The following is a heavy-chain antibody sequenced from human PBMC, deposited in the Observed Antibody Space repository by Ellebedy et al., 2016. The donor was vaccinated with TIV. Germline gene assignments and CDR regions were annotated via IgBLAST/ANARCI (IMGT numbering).Heavy chain of an antibody. Sequence: GESLKISXTASGFTFSSYAMTWLRQAPGKGLEWVSTLSYSGLSTFYADSVKGRFTISRDNAKNSLYLQMNSLRAEDTAVYYCARDSRSLPYWGQGTLVTVSS. V-gene: IGHV3-23*01. J-gene: IGHJ4*02. CDR1: GFTFSSYA. D-gene: IGHD6-13*01. CDR2: LSYSGLST. CDR3: ARDSRSLPY.